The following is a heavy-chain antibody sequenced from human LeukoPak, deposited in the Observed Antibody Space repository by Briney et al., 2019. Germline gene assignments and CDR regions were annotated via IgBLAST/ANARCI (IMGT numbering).Heavy chain of an antibody. CDR2: IYTSGST. CDR1: GNSFGDYY. V-gene: IGHV4-4*07. Sequence: SETLSLTCTVSGNSFGDYYWSWIRQPAGKGLEWIGRIYTSGSTTYNPSLKSRVTMSVDTSKSQFSLKLSSVTAADTAVYYCARAGYYYDSSGHGYYFDYWGQGTLVTVSS. CDR3: ARAGYYYDSSGHGYYFDY. D-gene: IGHD3-22*01. J-gene: IGHJ4*02.